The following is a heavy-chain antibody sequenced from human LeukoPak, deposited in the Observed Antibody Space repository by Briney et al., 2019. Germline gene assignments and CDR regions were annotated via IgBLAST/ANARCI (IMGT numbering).Heavy chain of an antibody. CDR2: IIPIFGTA. Sequence: SVKVSXKASGGTFSSYAISWVRQAPGQGLEWMGRIIPIFGTANYAQKFQGRVTITTDESTSTAYMELSSLRSEDTTVYYCARDSSRNDFWSGYYTVGYFDYWGQGTPVTVSS. CDR3: ARDSSRNDFWSGYYTVGYFDY. V-gene: IGHV1-69*05. CDR1: GGTFSSYA. J-gene: IGHJ4*02. D-gene: IGHD3-3*01.